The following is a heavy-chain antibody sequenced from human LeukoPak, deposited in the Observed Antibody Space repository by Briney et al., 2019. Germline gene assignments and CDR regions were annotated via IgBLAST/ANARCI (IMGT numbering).Heavy chain of an antibody. CDR1: GFTFSSYS. CDR2: ISSSSSYI. J-gene: IGHJ6*02. CDR3: AKAPILTAVTHGASVPYYAMDV. D-gene: IGHD2-21*02. V-gene: IGHV3-21*01. Sequence: GGSLRLSCAASGFTFSSYSMSWVRQAPGKGLGLVSSISSSSSYIYSADSVEGRFHISRESAKNSLYLQMSSLRAETTAVYYCAKAPILTAVTHGASVPYYAMDVWGQGTTVTVSS.